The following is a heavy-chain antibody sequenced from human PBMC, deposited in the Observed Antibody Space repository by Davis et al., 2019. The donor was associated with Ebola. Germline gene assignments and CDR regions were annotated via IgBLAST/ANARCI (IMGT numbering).Heavy chain of an antibody. CDR2: ISYDGSNK. J-gene: IGHJ3*02. Sequence: GESLKISCAASGFTFSSYAMNWVRQAPGKGLEWVAVISYDGSNKYYADSVKGRFTISRDNSKNTLYLQMNSLRAEDTAVYYCAKITRFLEWLGKGAFDIWGQGTMVTVSS. CDR3: AKITRFLEWLGKGAFDI. V-gene: IGHV3-30*18. D-gene: IGHD3-3*01. CDR1: GFTFSSYA.